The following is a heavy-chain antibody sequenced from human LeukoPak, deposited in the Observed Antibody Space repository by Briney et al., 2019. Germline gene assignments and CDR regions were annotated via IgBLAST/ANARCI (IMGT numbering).Heavy chain of an antibody. J-gene: IGHJ3*02. CDR3: ATVDDLDAFGI. V-gene: IGHV3-30*04. CDR2: TSDDGNDK. CDR1: GFTFSSSA. D-gene: IGHD2-2*03. Sequence: GGSLRLSCVASGFTFSSSAMHWVRQAPDMGLEWEAVTSDDGNDKYYADSVKGRFTISRDNSKNMLYLQMNSLRTDDTATYYCATVDDLDAFGIWGQGTMVTVSS.